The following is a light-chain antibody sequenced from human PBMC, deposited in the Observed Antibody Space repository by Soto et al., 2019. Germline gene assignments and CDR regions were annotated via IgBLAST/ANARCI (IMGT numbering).Light chain of an antibody. CDR3: QQYNTFWT. V-gene: IGKV1-5*01. Sequence: DMQMTQSPSTLSASVGDRVTITCRASQTISSWLAWYQQKPGKAPKLLIYDVSSLGSGVPSRFSGSGSGTEFTLTISSLQPDDFATYYCQQYNTFWTFGQGTKVDIK. CDR2: DVS. J-gene: IGKJ1*01. CDR1: QTISSW.